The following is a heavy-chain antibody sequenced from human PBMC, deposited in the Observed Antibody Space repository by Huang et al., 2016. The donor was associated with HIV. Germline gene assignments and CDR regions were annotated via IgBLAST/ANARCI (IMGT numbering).Heavy chain of an antibody. CDR2: IESDGSIT. J-gene: IGHJ4*01. CDR1: GFIFSDYW. D-gene: IGHD3-3*01. Sequence: EVELAESGGGSVRPGQSLRLSCVGSGFIFSDYWMHWVRQIPGKGRMWVARIESDGSITSYADSVKGRFTIYRDNAKNTVYLQMSSLRVDDTAVYYCVRAKEKGYDFWSGYRYWGQGVQVTVSS. CDR3: VRAKEKGYDFWSGYRY. V-gene: IGHV3-74*02.